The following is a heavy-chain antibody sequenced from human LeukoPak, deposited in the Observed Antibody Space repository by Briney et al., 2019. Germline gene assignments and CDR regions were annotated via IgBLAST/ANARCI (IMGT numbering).Heavy chain of an antibody. Sequence: SGPALVKPTQTLTLTCTFPGFSLSTSGMCVSWIRHPPGKALEWLARVDWDDDKYYSTSLKTRLTISKDTSKNQVVLTMTNMDPVDTATYYCARDHYYGSGSYYFDYWGQGTLVTVSS. CDR2: VDWDDDK. CDR1: GFSLSTSGMC. D-gene: IGHD3-10*01. V-gene: IGHV2-70*11. CDR3: ARDHYYGSGSYYFDY. J-gene: IGHJ4*02.